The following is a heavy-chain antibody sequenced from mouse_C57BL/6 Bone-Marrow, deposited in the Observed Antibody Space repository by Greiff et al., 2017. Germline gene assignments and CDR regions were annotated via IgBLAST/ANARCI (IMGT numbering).Heavy chain of an antibody. V-gene: IGHV3-6*01. CDR1: GYSITSGYY. CDR2: ISYDGSN. D-gene: IGHD2-5*01. CDR3: ARENYSNYEDAMDY. Sequence: EVKLQESGPGLVKPSQSLSLTCSVTGYSITSGYYWNWIRQFPGNKLEWMGYISYDGSNNYNPSLKNRISITSDTSKNQFFLKLNYVTTEDTATYYCARENYSNYEDAMDYWGQGTSVTVSS. J-gene: IGHJ4*01.